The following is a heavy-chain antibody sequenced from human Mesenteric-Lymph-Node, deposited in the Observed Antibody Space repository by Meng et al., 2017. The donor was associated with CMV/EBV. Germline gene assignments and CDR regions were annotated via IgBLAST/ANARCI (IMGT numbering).Heavy chain of an antibody. Sequence: GGSLRLSCAASGFTFSDAWMSWVRQAPGKGLEWIGRIKTKPHGGTVDYDAPVKGGFTVSRDDTKNMLYLQINSLKTEDTAVYYCTRRESDSSSGYFDYWGQGTLVTVSS. CDR3: TRRESDSSSGYFDY. V-gene: IGHV3-15*01. D-gene: IGHD6-6*01. CDR1: GFTFSDAW. CDR2: IKTKPHGGTV. J-gene: IGHJ4*02.